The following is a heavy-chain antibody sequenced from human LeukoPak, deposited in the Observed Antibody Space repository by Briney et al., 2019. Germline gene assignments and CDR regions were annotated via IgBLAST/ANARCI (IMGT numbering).Heavy chain of an antibody. CDR2: ISYSGST. Sequence: SETLSLTCTVSGGSISSSSYYWGWIRQPPGKGLEWIGSISYSGSTYFNPSLKSRVTISVDTSKNQFSLKLSSVTAADTAVYYCARVLGYSYGYSMDVWGRGTPVTVSS. V-gene: IGHV4-39*01. CDR1: GGSISSSSYY. CDR3: ARVLGYSYGYSMDV. D-gene: IGHD5-18*01. J-gene: IGHJ6*02.